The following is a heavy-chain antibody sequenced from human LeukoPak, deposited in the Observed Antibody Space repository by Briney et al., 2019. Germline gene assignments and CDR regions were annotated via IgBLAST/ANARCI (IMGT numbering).Heavy chain of an antibody. D-gene: IGHD6-6*01. CDR1: GYTFTSYA. V-gene: IGHV1-69*05. J-gene: IGHJ3*02. CDR2: IIPIFGTA. CDR3: ARGDYSSSSEWGAFDI. Sequence: ASVKVSCKASGYTFTSYAISWVRQAPGQGLEWMGGIIPIFGTANYAQKFQGRVTITTDESTSTAYMELSSLRSEDTAVYYCARGDYSSSSEWGAFDIWGQGTMVTVSS.